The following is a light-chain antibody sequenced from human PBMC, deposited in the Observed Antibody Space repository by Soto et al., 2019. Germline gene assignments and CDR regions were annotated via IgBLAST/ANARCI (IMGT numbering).Light chain of an antibody. CDR1: SSDVGGYNY. Sequence: QPALTQPPSASGSPGQSVTISCTGTSSDVGGYNYVSWYQQHPGKAPRLMIYEVSKRPSGVPDRFSGSKSGSTASLTVSGLQAEDEADYYCSSYAGSNTYVFGTGTKVTVL. V-gene: IGLV2-8*01. CDR3: SSYAGSNTYV. CDR2: EVS. J-gene: IGLJ1*01.